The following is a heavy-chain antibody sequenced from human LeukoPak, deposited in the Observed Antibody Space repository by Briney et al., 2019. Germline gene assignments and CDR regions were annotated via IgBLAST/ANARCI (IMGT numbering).Heavy chain of an antibody. V-gene: IGHV3-21*01. J-gene: IGHJ6*02. CDR3: ARDLGGPASYDFWSGPNQADGMDV. Sequence: PGGSLRLSCVASGFTFSSYSMNWVRQAPGKGLEWVSSISSSSSYIYYADSVKGRFTISRDNAKNSLYLQMNSLRAEDTAVYYCARDLGGPASYDFWSGPNQADGMDVWGQGTTVTVSS. CDR2: ISSSSSYI. D-gene: IGHD3-3*01. CDR1: GFTFSSYS.